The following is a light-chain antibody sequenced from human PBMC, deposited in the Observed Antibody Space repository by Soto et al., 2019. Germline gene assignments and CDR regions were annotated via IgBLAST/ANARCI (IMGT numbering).Light chain of an antibody. CDR2: GAS. Sequence: EIVLTQSPGTLSLSPGERATLSCRASEFIISSYLAWFQQKPGQAPRLLIYGASSRTTGIPDRFSGSGSGTDFTLTISRLEPEDFAVHYCQQYGSSPLTFGPGTKVDIK. J-gene: IGKJ3*01. CDR1: EFIISSY. V-gene: IGKV3-20*01. CDR3: QQYGSSPLT.